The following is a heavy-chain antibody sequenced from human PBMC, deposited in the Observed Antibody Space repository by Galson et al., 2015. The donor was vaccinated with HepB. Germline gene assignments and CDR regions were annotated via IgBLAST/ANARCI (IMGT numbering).Heavy chain of an antibody. V-gene: IGHV1-46*01. CDR2: INPSGGST. Sequence: SVKVSCKASGYTFTSYYMHWVRQAPGQGLEWMGIINPSGGSTSYAQKFQGRVTMTRDTSTSTVYMELSSLRSEDTAVYYWARGPQDNAMRVVGFGYYYMDVGGKGTTVTVSS. D-gene: IGHD3-22*01. CDR1: GYTFTSYY. CDR3: ARGPQDNAMRVVGFGYYYMDV. J-gene: IGHJ6*03.